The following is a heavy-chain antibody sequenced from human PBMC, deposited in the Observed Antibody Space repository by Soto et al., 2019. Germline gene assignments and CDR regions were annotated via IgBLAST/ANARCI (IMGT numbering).Heavy chain of an antibody. V-gene: IGHV1-69*01. CDR2: ISPIFGTA. CDR3: ARETRVYCSSTSCYYFDY. CDR1: GGTFSSYA. Sequence: QVQLVQSGAEVKKPGSSVKVSCKASGGTFSSYAISWVRQAPGQGLEWMGGISPIFGTANYAQKLQGRVTITADESTSTTYMELSSLRSEDTAVYYCARETRVYCSSTSCYYFDYWGQGTLVTVSS. J-gene: IGHJ4*02. D-gene: IGHD2-2*01.